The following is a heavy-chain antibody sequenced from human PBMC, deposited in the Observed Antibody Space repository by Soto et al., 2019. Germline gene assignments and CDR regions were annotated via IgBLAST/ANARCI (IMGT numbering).Heavy chain of an antibody. Sequence: SETLSLTCTVSGDSISGGNYYWTWIRQHPGRGLEWIGYIYYTGPTHYSPSLQSRVTMSVDTSKNQIPLTLTSLTPADTAVYFCSRLYTYGYYHFDHWGQGTLITVSS. CDR1: GDSISGGNYY. V-gene: IGHV4-31*03. J-gene: IGHJ4*02. CDR3: SRLYTYGYYHFDH. CDR2: IYYTGPT. D-gene: IGHD3-22*01.